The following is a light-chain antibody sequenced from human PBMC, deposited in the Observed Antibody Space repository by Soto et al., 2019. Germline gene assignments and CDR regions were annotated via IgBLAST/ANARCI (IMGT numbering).Light chain of an antibody. CDR2: KAS. CDR1: QSISDL. CDR3: QQYNGYCT. J-gene: IGKJ1*01. Sequence: DIQMTQSPSTLSASVGDRVTITCRASQSISDLLAWYQHKPGKAPKLLIYKASVLKSGVPSRFSGSGSGTEYTLTISSLQPDDFASYYCQQYNGYCTFGQGTKVEI. V-gene: IGKV1-5*03.